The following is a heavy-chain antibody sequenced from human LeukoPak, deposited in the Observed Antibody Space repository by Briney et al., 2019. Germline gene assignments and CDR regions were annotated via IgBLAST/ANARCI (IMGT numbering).Heavy chain of an antibody. D-gene: IGHD6-13*01. J-gene: IGHJ6*04. Sequence: ETLSLTCTVSGGSISSYYWSWIRQPPGKGLEGVATIGGSKSYIFYGDSVKGRFTISRDNAKNSLYLQMNSLRAEDTAVYYCARDTNSWCSDIWGKGTTVTVSS. V-gene: IGHV3-21*06. CDR3: ARDTNSWCSDI. CDR2: IGGSKSYI. CDR1: GGSISSYY.